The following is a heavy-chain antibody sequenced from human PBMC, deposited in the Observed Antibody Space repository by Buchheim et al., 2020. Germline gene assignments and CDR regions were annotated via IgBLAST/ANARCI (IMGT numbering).Heavy chain of an antibody. V-gene: IGHV3-30*18. Sequence: QVQLVESGGGVVQPGRSLRLSCAASGFTFSSYGMHWVRQAPGKGLEWVAVISYDGSTKYYADSVKGRFTISRDNSKTTLYLQMNSLRAEDTAVYYCAKDGGSSGYFDYWGQGTL. J-gene: IGHJ4*02. D-gene: IGHD6-6*01. CDR3: AKDGGSSGYFDY. CDR1: GFTFSSYG. CDR2: ISYDGSTK.